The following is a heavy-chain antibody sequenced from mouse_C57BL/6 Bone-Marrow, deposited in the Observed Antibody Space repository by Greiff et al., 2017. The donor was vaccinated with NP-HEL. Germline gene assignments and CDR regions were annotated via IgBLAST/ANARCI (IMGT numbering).Heavy chain of an antibody. CDR3: AREGSNWAWFAY. J-gene: IGHJ3*01. V-gene: IGHV1-64*01. CDR1: GYTFTSYW. CDR2: IHPNRGST. D-gene: IGHD4-1*01. Sequence: QVHVKQPGAELVKPGASVKLSCKASGYTFTSYWMHWVKQRPGQGLEWIGMIHPNRGSTNYNEKFKSKAKLTVDKSYSTAYMQRSSLTSEDSAVYYGAREGSNWAWFAYWGQGTLVTVSA.